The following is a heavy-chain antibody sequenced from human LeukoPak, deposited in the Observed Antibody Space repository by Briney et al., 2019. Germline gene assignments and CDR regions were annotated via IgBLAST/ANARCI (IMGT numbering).Heavy chain of an antibody. CDR3: ARSLGISSATYFDY. J-gene: IGHJ4*02. CDR1: GGSISNYY. D-gene: IGHD6-6*01. V-gene: IGHV4-59*01. Sequence: PPETLSLTCTVSGGSISNYYWSWIRQPPGKGLEWIGFIYYSGSSNYNSSLKSRLTTSVDTSKNQFSLKLSSVTAADTAVYYCARSLGISSATYFDYWGQGPLVTVSS. CDR2: IYYSGSS.